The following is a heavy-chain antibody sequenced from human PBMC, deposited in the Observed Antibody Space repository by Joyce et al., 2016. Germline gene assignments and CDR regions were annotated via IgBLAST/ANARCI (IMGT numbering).Heavy chain of an antibody. CDR1: GGSISSSNYY. CDR2: VYYSGST. V-gene: IGHV4-39*01. Sequence: QLQLQESGPGLVKPSETLSLTCTVSGGSISSSNYYWGWIRQPPGKGLEWIGSVYYSGSTYYYPSLKSRVTISVDTSKNQFSLRLSSVTAADTAVYYCARSHSGTYYWGQGTLVTVSS. D-gene: IGHD1-26*01. CDR3: ARSHSGTYY. J-gene: IGHJ4*02.